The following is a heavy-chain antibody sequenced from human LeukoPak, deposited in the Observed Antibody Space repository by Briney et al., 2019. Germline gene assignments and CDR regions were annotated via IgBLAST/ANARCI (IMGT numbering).Heavy chain of an antibody. V-gene: IGHV4-59*01. J-gene: IGHJ4*02. CDR1: GGSISSYY. CDR3: ARQPSRYCSGGSCYPI. Sequence: SETLSLTCTVSGGSISSYYWSWIRQPPGKGLEWIGYIYYSGSTNYNPSLKSRVTISVDTSKNQFSLKLSSVTAADTAVYYWARQPSRYCSGGSCYPIWGQGTLVTVSS. D-gene: IGHD2-15*01. CDR2: IYYSGST.